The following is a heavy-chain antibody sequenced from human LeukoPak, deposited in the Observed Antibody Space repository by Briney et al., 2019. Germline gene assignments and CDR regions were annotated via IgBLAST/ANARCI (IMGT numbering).Heavy chain of an antibody. CDR1: GGTFSSYA. J-gene: IGHJ6*04. D-gene: IGHD3-10*01. CDR3: AAGVWFGELPILYYYYGMDV. V-gene: IGHV1-69*06. CDR2: IIPIFGTA. Sequence: ASVKVSCKASGGTFSSYAISWVRQAPGRGLEWMGGIIPIFGTANYAQKFQGRVTITADKSTRTAYMELSSLGSEDTAVYYCAAGVWFGELPILYYYYGMDVWGKGTTVTVSS.